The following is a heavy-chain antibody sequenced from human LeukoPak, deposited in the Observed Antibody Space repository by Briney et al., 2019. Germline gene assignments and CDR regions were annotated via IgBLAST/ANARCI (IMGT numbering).Heavy chain of an antibody. CDR3: ARDNEDGGLFDY. J-gene: IGHJ4*02. Sequence: GASVTVSCMASGYTFTGYYMHWVRQAPGQGLEWMGWINPNSGGTNYAQKFQGRVTMTRDTSISTAYMELSRLRSDDTAVYYCARDNEDGGLFDYWGQGTLVTVSS. CDR1: GYTFTGYY. V-gene: IGHV1-2*02. CDR2: INPNSGGT. D-gene: IGHD4-23*01.